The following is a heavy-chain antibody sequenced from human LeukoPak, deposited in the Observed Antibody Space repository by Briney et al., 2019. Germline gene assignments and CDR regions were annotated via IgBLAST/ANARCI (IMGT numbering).Heavy chain of an antibody. CDR3: AKDRASLAVGLQDY. V-gene: IGHV3-9*01. J-gene: IGHJ4*02. CDR1: GFTFDNYA. Sequence: GRSLRLSCAASGFTFDNYAMHWVRQAPGKGLEWVSGISWNSVSIGYADSVKGRFTISRDNAKNSLYLQMNSLRAEDTALYYCAKDRASLAVGLQDYWGQGTLVTVSS. D-gene: IGHD5-24*01. CDR2: ISWNSVSI.